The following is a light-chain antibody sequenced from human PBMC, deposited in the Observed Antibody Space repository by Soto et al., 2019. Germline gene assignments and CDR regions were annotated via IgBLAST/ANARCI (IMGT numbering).Light chain of an antibody. Sequence: EIVLTQSPATLSLSPGERATLSCRASQSVTSSYLAWYQHKPGQAPRLLIYGASNRATGIPGRFSGSGSGTDFTLTISRLEPEDFAVYYCQQYCGSMYTFGQGTKLE. V-gene: IGKV3-20*01. CDR1: QSVTSSY. CDR2: GAS. CDR3: QQYCGSMYT. J-gene: IGKJ2*01.